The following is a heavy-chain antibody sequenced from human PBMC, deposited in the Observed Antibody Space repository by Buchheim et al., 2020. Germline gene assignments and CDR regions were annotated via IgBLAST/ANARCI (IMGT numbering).Heavy chain of an antibody. V-gene: IGHV3-30*18. D-gene: IGHD6-13*01. J-gene: IGHJ4*02. Sequence: QVQLVESGGGVVQPWRSLRLSCAASGFTFSNYGMHWVRQAPGKGLEWVAVISYDGTNKYYADSVKGRFTISRDHSKNTLYLQMSSLRPEDTAVYYCAKDSNQRSYSTSWYADRPGYWGQGTL. CDR3: AKDSNQRSYSTSWYADRPGY. CDR2: ISYDGTNK. CDR1: GFTFSNYG.